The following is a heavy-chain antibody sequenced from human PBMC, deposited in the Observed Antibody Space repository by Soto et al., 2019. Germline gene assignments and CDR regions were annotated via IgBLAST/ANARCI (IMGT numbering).Heavy chain of an antibody. CDR2: MNPKSANT. Sequence: ASVKVSCKASRYTFINYDINWVRQATGQGLEWMGWMNPKSANTGYAQNFQGRVTMTRNTSISTAYMELSSLRSEDTAVYYCARSPSWETTVTPYYFDYWGQGALVTVS. D-gene: IGHD4-4*01. V-gene: IGHV1-8*01. J-gene: IGHJ4*02. CDR3: ARSPSWETTVTPYYFDY. CDR1: RYTFINYD.